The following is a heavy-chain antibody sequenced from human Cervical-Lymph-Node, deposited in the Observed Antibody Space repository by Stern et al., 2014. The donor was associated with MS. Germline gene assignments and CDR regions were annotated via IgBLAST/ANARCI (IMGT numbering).Heavy chain of an antibody. D-gene: IGHD6-13*01. V-gene: IGHV1-69*01. Sequence: VQLVQSGAEVTTPGSSVTVSCKASGGPFSKFPSSWVRRAPGQGLEWMGGIFPVFGTPTYAQEFRGRVTITADVSTSTVYMELSSLRSDDTAVYYCALSSETSDRWYSLGYDLWGQGTLVTVSS. CDR2: IFPVFGTP. CDR3: ALSSETSDRWYSLGYDL. J-gene: IGHJ5*02. CDR1: GGPFSKFP.